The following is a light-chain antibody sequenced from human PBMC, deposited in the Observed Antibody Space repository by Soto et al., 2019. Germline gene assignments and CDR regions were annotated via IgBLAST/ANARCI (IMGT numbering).Light chain of an antibody. CDR1: QGISNH. Sequence: DIQMTQSPSSLSASVGDRVTITCRASQGISNHLAWFQQKPGKAPKSLIYAASSLQSGVPSKFSGSGSGTDFTPTISSLQPEDFATYYCQQYKSYPMTFGQGTKVEIK. CDR2: AAS. V-gene: IGKV1-16*02. J-gene: IGKJ1*01. CDR3: QQYKSYPMT.